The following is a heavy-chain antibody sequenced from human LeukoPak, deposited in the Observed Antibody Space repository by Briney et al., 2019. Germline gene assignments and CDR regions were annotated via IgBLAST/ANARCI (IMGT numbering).Heavy chain of an antibody. CDR3: ARDRVVVATTTPPYWYFDL. V-gene: IGHV3-20*04. Sequence: GGSLRLSCAASGFTLSNYAMSWVRQAPGKGLEWVSGINWNGGSTGYVDSVKGRFTISRDNAKNSLFLHMNSLRVEDTALYYCARDRVVVATTTPPYWYFDLWGRGTRVTVSS. D-gene: IGHD2-15*01. J-gene: IGHJ2*01. CDR1: GFTLSNYA. CDR2: INWNGGST.